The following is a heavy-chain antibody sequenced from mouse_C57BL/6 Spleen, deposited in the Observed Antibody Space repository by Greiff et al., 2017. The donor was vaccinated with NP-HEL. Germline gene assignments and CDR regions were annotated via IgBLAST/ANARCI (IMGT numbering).Heavy chain of an antibody. D-gene: IGHD1-1*01. CDR3: AKGASYYGSKEDYFDY. V-gene: IGHV1-69*01. CDR2: IDPSDSYT. J-gene: IGHJ2*01. CDR1: GYTFTSYW. Sequence: QVQLQQPGAELVMPGASVKLSCKASGYTFTSYWMHWVKQRPGQGLEWIGEIDPSDSYTNYNQKFKGKSTLPVDKSSSTAYMQLSSLTSEDSAVYYCAKGASYYGSKEDYFDYWGQGTTLTVSS.